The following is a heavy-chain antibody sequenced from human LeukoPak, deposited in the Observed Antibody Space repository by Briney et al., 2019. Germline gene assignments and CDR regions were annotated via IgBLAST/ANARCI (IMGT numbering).Heavy chain of an antibody. V-gene: IGHV3-33*08. CDR1: GFTFSSYW. D-gene: IGHD6-19*01. CDR2: IWYDGSNK. Sequence: PGGSLRLSCEVSGFTFSSYWMNWVRQAPGKGLEWVAVIWYDGSNKYYADSVKGRFTISRDNSKNTLYLQVNSLRAEDTAVYYCARDSSSGWYGYWGQGTLVTVSS. J-gene: IGHJ4*02. CDR3: ARDSSSGWYGY.